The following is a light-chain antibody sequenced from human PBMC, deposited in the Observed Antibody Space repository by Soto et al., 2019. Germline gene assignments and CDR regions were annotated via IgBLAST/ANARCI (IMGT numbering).Light chain of an antibody. CDR3: SSYTSSSIYVV. CDR2: DVS. CDR1: SSDVGGYNY. V-gene: IGLV2-14*01. J-gene: IGLJ2*01. Sequence: QSALTQPASVSGSPGQSITISCTGTSSDVGGYNYVSWYQQHPGKAPKLMIYDVSNRPSGVSNRFSGSKSGNTASLTISGLQAKDEADYYCSSYTSSSIYVVFGGGTKVTVL.